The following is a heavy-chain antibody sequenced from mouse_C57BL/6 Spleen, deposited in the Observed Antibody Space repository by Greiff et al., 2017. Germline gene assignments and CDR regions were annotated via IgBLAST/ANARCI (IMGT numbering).Heavy chain of an antibody. CDR3: AKNKDWDEGFDY. Sequence: VQLQESGPGLVQPSQSLSITCTVSGFLLTSYGVHWVRQSPGKGLEWLGVIWRGGSTDYNAAFMSRLSITKDNSKSQVFFKMNSLQADDTAIYYCAKNKDWDEGFDYWGQGTTLTVSS. CDR2: IWRGGST. CDR1: GFLLTSYG. V-gene: IGHV2-5*01. J-gene: IGHJ2*01. D-gene: IGHD4-1*01.